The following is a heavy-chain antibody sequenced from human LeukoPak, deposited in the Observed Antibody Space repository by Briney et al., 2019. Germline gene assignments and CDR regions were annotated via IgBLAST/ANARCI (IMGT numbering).Heavy chain of an antibody. Sequence: SETLSLTCTVSGGSISSSSYYWGWIRQPPGKGLEWVGSIYYSGSTYYNPSLKSRVTTSVDTSKNQFSLKLSSVTAADPAVYYCARTFPGIVGATLDWFDPWGQGTLVTVSS. J-gene: IGHJ5*02. CDR1: GGSISSSSYY. D-gene: IGHD1-26*01. CDR2: IYYSGST. CDR3: ARTFPGIVGATLDWFDP. V-gene: IGHV4-39*07.